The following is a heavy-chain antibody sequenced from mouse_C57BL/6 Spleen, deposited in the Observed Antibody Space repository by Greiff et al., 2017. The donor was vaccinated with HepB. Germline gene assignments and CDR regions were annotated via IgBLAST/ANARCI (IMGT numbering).Heavy chain of an antibody. V-gene: IGHV1-69*01. CDR1: GYTFISYW. J-gene: IGHJ1*03. Sequence: QVQLQQPGAELVMPGASVKLSCKASGYTFISYWMHWVKQRPGQGLEWIGEIDPSDSYTNYDQKFKGKSTLTVDKSSSTAYMQLSSLTSEDSAVYYCARVSNYRYFDVWGTGTTVTVSS. CDR3: ARVSNYRYFDV. CDR2: IDPSDSYT. D-gene: IGHD2-5*01.